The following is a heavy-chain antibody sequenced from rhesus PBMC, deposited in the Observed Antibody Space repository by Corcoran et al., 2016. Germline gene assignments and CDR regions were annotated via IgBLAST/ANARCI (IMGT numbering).Heavy chain of an antibody. CDR2: INPRTGGT. D-gene: IGHD4-23*01. Sequence: QVPLVQSGAEVKKPGSSVKVSCKASGYTFTDYYIHWVRQGPGQGLEWRGEINPRTGGTNYAQKFQGRVTMTRDPSTSTAYLELSSLRSEDTAVYYCLNTMTTFWGQGVLVTVSS. J-gene: IGHJ4*01. CDR1: GYTFTDYY. CDR3: LNTMTTF. V-gene: IGHV1-138*01.